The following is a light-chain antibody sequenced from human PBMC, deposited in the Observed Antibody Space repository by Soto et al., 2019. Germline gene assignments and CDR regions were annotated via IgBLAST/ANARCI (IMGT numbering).Light chain of an antibody. Sequence: QSVLTQPPSVSGAPGQRVTISCTGSSSNIGAGYDVHWYQQLPGTAPKLPIYVNNNRPSGVPDRFSASKSGTSASLVITGLQAEDEADYYCQSYDSSLSTSGVFGGGTKLTVL. CDR3: QSYDSSLSTSGV. CDR2: VNN. V-gene: IGLV1-40*01. J-gene: IGLJ3*02. CDR1: SSNIGAGYD.